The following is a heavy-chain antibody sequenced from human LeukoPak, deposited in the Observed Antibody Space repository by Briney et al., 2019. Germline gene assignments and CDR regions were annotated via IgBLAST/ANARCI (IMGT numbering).Heavy chain of an antibody. V-gene: IGHV4-34*01. Sequence: SETLSLTCAVYGGSFSGYYWSWIRQPPGKGLEWIGEINHSGSTNYNPSLKSRVTISVDTSKNQFSLKLSSVTAADTAVYYCARITPSPVPAAILGLYYYYGMDVWGQGTTVTVSS. J-gene: IGHJ6*02. CDR1: GGSFSGYY. CDR2: INHSGST. D-gene: IGHD2-2*02. CDR3: ARITPSPVPAAILGLYYYYGMDV.